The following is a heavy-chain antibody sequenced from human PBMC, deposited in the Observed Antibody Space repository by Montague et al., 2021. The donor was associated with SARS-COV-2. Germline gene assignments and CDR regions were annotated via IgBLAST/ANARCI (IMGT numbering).Heavy chain of an antibody. Sequence: SETLSLTCTVSGGSISSYYCSWIRLPPGKGLELNGFVYFCVTTNYNPYPKSQFTISVATAKNQYSLKLSSVTAADTAVYYYARDSRTDFDWSLPDSGSYYYYMDVWGQGTTVTVSS. V-gene: IGHV4-59*01. J-gene: IGHJ6*03. CDR3: ARDSRTDFDWSLPDSGSYYYYMDV. CDR1: GGSISSYY. CDR2: VYFCVTT. D-gene: IGHD3-9*01.